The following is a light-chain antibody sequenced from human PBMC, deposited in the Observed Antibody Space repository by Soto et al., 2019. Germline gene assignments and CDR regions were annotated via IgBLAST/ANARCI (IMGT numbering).Light chain of an antibody. CDR3: QQYGSSRT. CDR1: QSVSSSY. CDR2: GAS. V-gene: IGKV3-20*01. J-gene: IGKJ1*01. Sequence: EIVLTQSPGTLSLSPGERATLSCRASQSVSSSYLACYQQKPGQAPRLLIYGASSRATGIPDRFSGSGSGTDFTLSISRLELEDFAVYYCQQYGSSRTFGQGTKVEIK.